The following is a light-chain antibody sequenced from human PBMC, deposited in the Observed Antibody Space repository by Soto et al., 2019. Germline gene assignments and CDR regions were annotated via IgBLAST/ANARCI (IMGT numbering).Light chain of an antibody. CDR2: EVR. V-gene: IGLV2-14*01. CDR3: SSYRSSTTFV. Sequence: QSVLTQPASVSGSPGQSITISCTGTSSDVGAYNYVSWCQQYPGKAPKVIIFEVRKRPSGVSNRFSGSKSGDTASLTISGLQAEDEADYYCSSYRSSTTFVFGTGTRSPS. CDR1: SSDVGAYNY. J-gene: IGLJ1*01.